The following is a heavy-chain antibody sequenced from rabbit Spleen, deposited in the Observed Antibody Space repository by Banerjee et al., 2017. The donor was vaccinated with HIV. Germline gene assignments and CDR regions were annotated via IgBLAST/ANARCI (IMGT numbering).Heavy chain of an antibody. J-gene: IGHJ6*01. CDR3: ARDTSSSFSSYGMDL. D-gene: IGHD1-1*01. CDR1: GFSFSSNYY. V-gene: IGHV1S40*01. Sequence: QSLEESGGDLVKPGASLTLTCTASGFSFSSNYYMCWVRQAPGKGLEWIACIDAGSSGFTYFASWAKGRCTISKTSSTTVTLQMTSLTAADTATYFCARDTSSSFSSYGMDLWGPGTLVTVS. CDR2: IDAGSSGFT.